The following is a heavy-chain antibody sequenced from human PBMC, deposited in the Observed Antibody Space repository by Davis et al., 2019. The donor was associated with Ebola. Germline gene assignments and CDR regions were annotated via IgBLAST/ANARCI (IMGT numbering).Heavy chain of an antibody. CDR2: IRSKANSYAT. D-gene: IGHD4-17*01. CDR3: TSTHTVTKADY. CDR1: GYIFTSYA. Sequence: AASVKVSCKASGYIFTSYAMHWVRQASGKGLEWVGRIRSKANSYATAYAASVKGRFTISRDDSKNTAYLQMNSLKTEDTAVYYCTSTHTVTKADYWGQGTLVTVSS. J-gene: IGHJ4*02. V-gene: IGHV3-73*01.